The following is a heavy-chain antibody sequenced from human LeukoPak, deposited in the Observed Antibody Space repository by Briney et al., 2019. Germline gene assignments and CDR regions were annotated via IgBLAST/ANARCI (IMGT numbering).Heavy chain of an antibody. D-gene: IGHD5-12*01. CDR2: IYYSGST. Sequence: PSQTLSLTCAVSGGSISSGGYSWSWIRQPPGKGLEWIGYIYYSGSTNYNPSLKSRVTISVDTSKNQFSLKLSSVTAADTAVYYCAGEDIVRELNSPFDYWGQGTLVTVSS. V-gene: IGHV4-61*08. CDR3: AGEDIVRELNSPFDY. CDR1: GGSISSGGYS. J-gene: IGHJ4*02.